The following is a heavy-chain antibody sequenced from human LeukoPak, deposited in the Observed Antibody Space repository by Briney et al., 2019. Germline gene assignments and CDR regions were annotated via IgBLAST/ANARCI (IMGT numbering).Heavy chain of an antibody. Sequence: GGSLRLSCAASGFTFSSYEMNWVRQAPGKGLEWVSYISSSGSTIYYADSVKGRFTTSRDNAKNSLYLQMNSLRAEDTAVYYCARDGPRISSTDYYYGMDVWGKGTTVTVSS. CDR2: ISSSGSTI. V-gene: IGHV3-48*03. CDR1: GFTFSSYE. D-gene: IGHD2/OR15-2a*01. J-gene: IGHJ6*04. CDR3: ARDGPRISSTDYYYGMDV.